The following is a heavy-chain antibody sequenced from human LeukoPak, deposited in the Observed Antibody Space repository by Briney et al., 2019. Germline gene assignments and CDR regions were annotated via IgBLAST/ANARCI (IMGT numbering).Heavy chain of an antibody. D-gene: IGHD1-26*01. J-gene: IGHJ4*02. V-gene: IGHV4-59*01. CDR1: GGSLSSYY. Sequence: SETLSLTCTVSGGSLSSYYWSWIRQPPGKGLEWIGYIYSRGLTRGSTGYNPSLKSRVTISVDTSKNQFSLKLSSVTAADTAVYYCARDQEYSGSYYRYFDYWGQGTLVTVSS. CDR2: IYSRGLTRGST. CDR3: ARDQEYSGSYYRYFDY.